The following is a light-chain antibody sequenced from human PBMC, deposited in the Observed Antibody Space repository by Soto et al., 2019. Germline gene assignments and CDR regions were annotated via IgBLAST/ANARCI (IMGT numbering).Light chain of an antibody. V-gene: IGKV3D-15*01. CDR3: QQYVNWPPTFT. J-gene: IGKJ2*01. Sequence: EIVMTQSPATLSVSPRERVTLSCRASQSVRSDLAWYQQKPGQAPRLLIYAASTRATGIPARFSGSGSGTEFTLAISSLQSEDFAVYYCQQYVNWPPTFTFGQGTKLEIK. CDR2: AAS. CDR1: QSVRSD.